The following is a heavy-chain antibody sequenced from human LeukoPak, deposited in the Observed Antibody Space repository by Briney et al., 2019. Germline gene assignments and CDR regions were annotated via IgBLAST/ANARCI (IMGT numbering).Heavy chain of an antibody. J-gene: IGHJ4*02. CDR1: GXTFSSYE. V-gene: IGHV3-48*03. D-gene: IGHD1-26*01. Sequence: PGGSLRLSCAASGXTFSSYEMNWVRQAPGKGLEWVSYISSSGSTKDYADSVKGRFTISRDNSKNTLYLQMNSLRAGDTAMYYCAKNSGSTALWGQGTLVTVSS. CDR2: ISSSGSTK. CDR3: AKNSGSTAL.